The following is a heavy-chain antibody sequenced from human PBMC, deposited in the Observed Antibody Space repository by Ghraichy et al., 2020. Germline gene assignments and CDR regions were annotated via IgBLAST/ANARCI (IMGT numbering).Heavy chain of an antibody. CDR2: IYYSGST. V-gene: IGHV4-59*01. CDR1: GGFISSYY. CDR3: ARSATLSQSFDY. J-gene: IGHJ4*02. D-gene: IGHD2-15*01. Sequence: SETLPLTCTVSGGFISSYYWSWIRQPPGKGLEWIGYIYYSGSTNYNPSLKSRVTISVDTSKNQFSLKLSSVTAADTAVYYCARSATLSQSFDYWGQGTLVTVSS.